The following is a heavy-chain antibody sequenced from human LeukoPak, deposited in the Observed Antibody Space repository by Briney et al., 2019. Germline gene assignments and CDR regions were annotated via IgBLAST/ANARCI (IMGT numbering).Heavy chain of an antibody. J-gene: IGHJ6*03. D-gene: IGHD4-23*01. CDR3: AKDSTVVSPWGYMDV. CDR1: GGSFSGYY. CDR2: INHSGST. Sequence: SETLSLTCAVYGGSFSGYYWSWIRQPPGKGLEWIGEINHSGSTNYNPSLKSRVTISVDTSKNQFSLKLSSVTAADTAVYYCAKDSTVVSPWGYMDVWGKGTTVTVSS. V-gene: IGHV4-34*01.